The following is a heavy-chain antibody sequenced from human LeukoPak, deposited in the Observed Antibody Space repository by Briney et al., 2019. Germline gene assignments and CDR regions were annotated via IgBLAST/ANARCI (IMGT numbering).Heavy chain of an antibody. Sequence: GASVKVSCKASGYTFTGYYMHWVRQAPGQGLEWMGWINPNSGGTNYAQKFQGRVTMTRDTSTSTVYMELSSLRSEDTAVYYCASMVRGSTTWFDPWGQGTLVTVSS. CDR2: INPNSGGT. CDR3: ASMVRGSTTWFDP. CDR1: GYTFTGYY. V-gene: IGHV1-2*02. D-gene: IGHD3-10*01. J-gene: IGHJ5*02.